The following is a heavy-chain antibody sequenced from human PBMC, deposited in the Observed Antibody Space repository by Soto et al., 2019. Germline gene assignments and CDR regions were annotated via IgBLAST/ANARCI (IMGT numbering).Heavy chain of an antibody. J-gene: IGHJ6*02. D-gene: IGHD3-22*01. Sequence: ASVKVSCKASGYTFTGYYMHWVRQSPGQGLEWMGWINPNSGGTNYAQKFQGRVTVTRDTSISTAYMELSRLRSDDTAVYYCARGSYYDSSGDESYYYYYGMDVWGQATTVTVSS. CDR2: INPNSGGT. CDR1: GYTFTGYY. CDR3: ARGSYYDSSGDESYYYYYGMDV. V-gene: IGHV1-2*02.